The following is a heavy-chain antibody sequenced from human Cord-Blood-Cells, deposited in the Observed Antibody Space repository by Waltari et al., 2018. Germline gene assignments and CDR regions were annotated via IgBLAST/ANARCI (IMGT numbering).Heavy chain of an antibody. V-gene: IGHV4-4*07. CDR1: GGSISSHS. Sequence: QVQLQESGPGLVKPSETLSLTCTVSGGSISSHSWTWLRPPAGKGLKWIGRIYTSGSTNYNPSLKSRVTMSVDTSKNQFSLKLSSVTAADTAVYYCARGFGYDSSGYYSNWFDPWGQGTLVTVSS. CDR3: ARGFGYDSSGYYSNWFDP. CDR2: IYTSGST. D-gene: IGHD3-22*01. J-gene: IGHJ5*02.